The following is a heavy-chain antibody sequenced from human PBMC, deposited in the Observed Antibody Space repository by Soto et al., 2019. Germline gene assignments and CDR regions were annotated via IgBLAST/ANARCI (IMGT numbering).Heavy chain of an antibody. CDR1: GFSFSDAW. CDR3: TTDPHSTGTKY. J-gene: IGHJ4*02. CDR2: IKSKTDGGTT. Sequence: EVQLVESGGGLVKPGGSLRLSCAASGFSFSDAWMTWVRQAPGAGLEWVGRIKSKTDGGTTDYAAPVKGRFTISRDASKPTLYLQMNSLKTEDTAIYYCTTDPHSTGTKYWGQGTLVTVSS. V-gene: IGHV3-15*01. D-gene: IGHD1-1*01.